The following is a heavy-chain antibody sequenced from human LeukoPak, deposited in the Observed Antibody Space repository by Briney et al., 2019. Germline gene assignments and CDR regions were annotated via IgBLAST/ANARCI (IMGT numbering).Heavy chain of an antibody. V-gene: IGHV3-23*01. D-gene: IGHD1-26*01. CDR1: GLTFSSNY. Sequence: PGGSLRLSCAASGLTFSSNYMNWVRQAPGKGLEWVSAISSGGGSTYYADSVKGRFTISRDNSKNTLYLQMNSLRAEDTAVYYCAKVGYSGSYYSYFDFWGQGTLVTVSS. CDR3: AKVGYSGSYYSYFDF. J-gene: IGHJ4*02. CDR2: ISSGGGST.